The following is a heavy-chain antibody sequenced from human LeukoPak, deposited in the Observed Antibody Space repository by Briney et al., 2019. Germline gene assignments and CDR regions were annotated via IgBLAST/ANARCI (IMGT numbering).Heavy chain of an antibody. V-gene: IGHV5-51*01. CDR3: ARRSGSGYDYDY. Sequence: GESLQISCKGPGSLFINYWIGWVRQLPGKGLEWMGIIYPGDSDTRSSPSFEGQVTLSTHKSISTAYLQRTSLQASDSAIDYCARRSGSGYDYDYWGQGTLVTVSS. D-gene: IGHD5-12*01. J-gene: IGHJ4*02. CDR2: IYPGDSDT. CDR1: GSLFINYW.